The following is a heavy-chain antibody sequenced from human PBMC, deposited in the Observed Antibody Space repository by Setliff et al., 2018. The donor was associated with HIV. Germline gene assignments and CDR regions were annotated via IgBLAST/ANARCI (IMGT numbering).Heavy chain of an antibody. V-gene: IGHV4-39*07. J-gene: IGHJ6*03. Sequence: PSETLSLTCTVSGGSINSTSYYWSWIRQPPGKGLEWIGEINHSGRTNCNPSLKSRVTISVDASKNQFSLTLRSVTAADTAVYYCARVSSTWWYSIPSYYYYHMDVWGQGTTVTVSS. CDR1: GGSINSTSYY. D-gene: IGHD2-15*01. CDR3: ARVSSTWWYSIPSYYYYHMDV. CDR2: INHSGRT.